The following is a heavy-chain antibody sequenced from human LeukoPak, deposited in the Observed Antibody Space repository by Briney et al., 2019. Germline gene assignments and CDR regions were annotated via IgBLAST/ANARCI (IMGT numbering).Heavy chain of an antibody. D-gene: IGHD2-2*01. Sequence: ASVKVSCKASGYTFTSYGISWVRRAPGQGLEWMGWISAYNGNTNYAQKLQGRVTMTTDTSTSTAYMELSSLRSEDTAVYYCASRYCSSTSCYAYYYYYMDVWGKGTTVTVSS. J-gene: IGHJ6*03. CDR3: ASRYCSSTSCYAYYYYYMDV. CDR2: ISAYNGNT. CDR1: GYTFTSYG. V-gene: IGHV1-18*01.